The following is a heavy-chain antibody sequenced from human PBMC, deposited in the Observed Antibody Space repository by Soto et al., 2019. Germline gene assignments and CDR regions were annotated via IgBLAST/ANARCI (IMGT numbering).Heavy chain of an antibody. CDR1: GYTFTSYD. J-gene: IGHJ5*02. CDR3: ARRRMGTVTTTGWFDP. CDR2: MNPNSGNT. D-gene: IGHD4-4*01. V-gene: IGHV1-8*01. Sequence: QVQLVQSGAEVKKPGASVKVSCKASGYTFTSYDINWVRQATGQGLEWMGWMNPNSGNTGYAQKFQGRVTMTRNTAISTAYRALSSLRSEDTAVYYCARRRMGTVTTTGWFDPWGQGTLVTVSS.